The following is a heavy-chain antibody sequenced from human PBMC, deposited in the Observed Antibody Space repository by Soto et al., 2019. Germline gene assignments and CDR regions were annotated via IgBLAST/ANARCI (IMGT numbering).Heavy chain of an antibody. J-gene: IGHJ6*02. CDR1: GGAFSTYA. D-gene: IGHD3-16*01. CDR2: VIPLFGTS. CDR3: ARELKAGGHFGMDV. Sequence: QVQLVQSGAEVKEPGSSVKVACQASGGAFSTYAISWVRQAPGQGLEWMGGVIPLFGTSNYLPKFQGRVSIAADRSTETVYMELSRLRFDDTAVYFGARELKAGGHFGMDVWGQGTTVTVSS. V-gene: IGHV1-69*06.